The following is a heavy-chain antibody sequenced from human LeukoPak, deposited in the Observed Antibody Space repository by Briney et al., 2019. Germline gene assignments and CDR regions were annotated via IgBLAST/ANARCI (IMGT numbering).Heavy chain of an antibody. CDR1: GFTFSGYA. Sequence: GGSLRLSCAASGFTFSGYATHWVRQAPGKGLEYVSAISGDGGSTYYANSVKGRFTISRDNSKNTLFLQMGSLRAEDMAVYYCARRGYIFDYDAWGQGTLVTVSS. CDR2: ISGDGGST. CDR3: ARRGYIFDYDA. D-gene: IGHD3-3*01. V-gene: IGHV3-64*01. J-gene: IGHJ5*02.